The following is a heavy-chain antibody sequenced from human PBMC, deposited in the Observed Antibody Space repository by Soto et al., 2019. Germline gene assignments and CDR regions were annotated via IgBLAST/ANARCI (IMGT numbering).Heavy chain of an antibody. V-gene: IGHV3-48*01. CDR2: ISSSSSTI. Sequence: GGSLRLSCAASGFTFSSYSMNWVRQASGKGLEWVSYISSSSSTIYYADSVKGRFTISRDNAKNSLYLQMNSLRAEDTAVYYCARDGAVSGDYVYYYYYYMDVWGKGTTVTVSS. CDR3: ARDGAVSGDYVYYYYYYMDV. D-gene: IGHD2-21*02. J-gene: IGHJ6*03. CDR1: GFTFSSYS.